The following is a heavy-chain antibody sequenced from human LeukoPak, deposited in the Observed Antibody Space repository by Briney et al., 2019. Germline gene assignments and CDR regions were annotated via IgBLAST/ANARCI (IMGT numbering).Heavy chain of an antibody. CDR2: ISCDGTAR. Sequence: GGSLRLSWAASGFTSSSYWMHWVRQVPGKGLVGVSRISCDGTARNYADSVKGRFTISRDDAKNTVDLQMNSLRGEDTAVYYCVRGRGSYGWFDPWGQGTLVSVSS. V-gene: IGHV3-74*01. J-gene: IGHJ5*02. CDR3: VRGRGSYGWFDP. D-gene: IGHD3-10*01. CDR1: GFTSSSYW.